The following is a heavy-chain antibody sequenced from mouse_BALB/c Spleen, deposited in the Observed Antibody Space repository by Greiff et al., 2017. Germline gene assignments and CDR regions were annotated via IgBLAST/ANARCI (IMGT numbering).Heavy chain of an antibody. V-gene: IGHV5-17*02. J-gene: IGHJ1*01. CDR2: ISSGSSTI. D-gene: IGHD2-3*01. CDR3: ASSNGYYSYWYFDV. Sequence: EVMLVESGGGLVQPGGSRKLSCAASGFTFSSFGMHWVRQAPEKGLEWVAYISSGSSTIYYADTVKGRFTISRDNPKNTLFLQMTSLRSEDTAMYYCASSNGYYSYWYFDVWGAGTTVTVSS. CDR1: GFTFSSFG.